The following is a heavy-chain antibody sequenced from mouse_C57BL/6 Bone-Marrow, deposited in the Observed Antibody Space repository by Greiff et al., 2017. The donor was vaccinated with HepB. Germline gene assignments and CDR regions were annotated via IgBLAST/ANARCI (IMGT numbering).Heavy chain of an antibody. CDR2: ISDGGSYT. V-gene: IGHV5-4*01. CDR1: GFTFSSYA. CDR3: ARDGPWPHFDY. J-gene: IGHJ2*01. Sequence: EVMLVESGGGLVKPGGSLKLSCAASGFTFSSYAMSWVRQTPEKRLEWVATISDGGSYTYYPDNVKGRFTISRDNAKNNLYLQMSHLKSEDTAMYYCARDGPWPHFDYWGQGTTLTVSS.